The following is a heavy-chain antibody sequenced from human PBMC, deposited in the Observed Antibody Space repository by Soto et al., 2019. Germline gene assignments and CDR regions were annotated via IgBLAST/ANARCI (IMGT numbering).Heavy chain of an antibody. V-gene: IGHV3-30*18. Sequence: GGSLRLSCAVSGFTFSSYGMHWVRQAPGKGLEWVAVISYDGSNKYYADSVKGRFTISRDNSKNTLYLQMNSLRAEDTAVYYCAKYLSSTSGSYDYWGQGTLVTVSS. CDR1: GFTFSSYG. D-gene: IGHD1-26*01. CDR3: AKYLSSTSGSYDY. J-gene: IGHJ4*02. CDR2: ISYDGSNK.